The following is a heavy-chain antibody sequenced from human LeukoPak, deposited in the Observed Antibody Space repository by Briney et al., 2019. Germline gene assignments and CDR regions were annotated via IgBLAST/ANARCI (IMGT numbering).Heavy chain of an antibody. CDR2: ISSSSSYI. CDR3: AKDRNYYGSGSYYNEQDY. Sequence: GGSLRLSCAASGFTFSSYSMNWVRQAPGKGLEWVSSISSSSSYIYYADSVKGRFTISRDNAKNSLYLQMNSLRAEDTAVYYCAKDRNYYGSGSYYNEQDYWGQGTLVTVSS. CDR1: GFTFSSYS. V-gene: IGHV3-21*01. J-gene: IGHJ4*02. D-gene: IGHD3-10*01.